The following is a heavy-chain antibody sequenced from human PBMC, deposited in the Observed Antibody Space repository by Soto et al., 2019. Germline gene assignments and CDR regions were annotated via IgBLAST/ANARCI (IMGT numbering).Heavy chain of an antibody. V-gene: IGHV3-23*01. D-gene: IGHD2-2*01. CDR1: GFTFTNYV. Sequence: EVQLLESGGGLVQPGGSLRLSCAASGFTFTNYVMSWVRQAPGKGLEWVSGIINSVSNTYYADSVKGRFTISKYNSKSTLYLQMNSLRVEDTAVYYCASRRCSSASCGPGLFDSWGQGTLVTVSS. CDR3: ASRRCSSASCGPGLFDS. J-gene: IGHJ4*02. CDR2: IINSVSNT.